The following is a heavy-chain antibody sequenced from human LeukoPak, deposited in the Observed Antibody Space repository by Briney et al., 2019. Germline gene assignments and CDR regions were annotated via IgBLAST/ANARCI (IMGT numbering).Heavy chain of an antibody. J-gene: IGHJ4*02. D-gene: IGHD1-1*01. CDR2: VVPLLGSP. CDR3: AREVGTGTLDD. CDR1: GDFKTYT. V-gene: IGHV1-69*05. Sequence: SVTVSCKASGDFKTYTMTWVRQAPGQRLEWMGGVVPLLGSPDYAQKFQDRLTITTDESTNTAYMELRSLRSEDTAVYYCAREVGTGTLDDGGQGTLVTVSS.